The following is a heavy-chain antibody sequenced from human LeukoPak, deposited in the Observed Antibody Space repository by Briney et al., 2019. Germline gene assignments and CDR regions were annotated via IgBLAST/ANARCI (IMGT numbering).Heavy chain of an antibody. V-gene: IGHV4-38-2*02. CDR2: IYHSGST. Sequence: PSETLSLTCTVSHYSISSNYYWGWIRQPPGKGLEWIGSIYHSGSTYYNPSLKSRVTISVDTSKNQFSLKLSSVTAADTAVYYCAREEDPLGGYYYGMDVWGQGTTVTVSS. J-gene: IGHJ6*02. CDR3: AREEDPLGGYYYGMDV. CDR1: HYSISSNYY.